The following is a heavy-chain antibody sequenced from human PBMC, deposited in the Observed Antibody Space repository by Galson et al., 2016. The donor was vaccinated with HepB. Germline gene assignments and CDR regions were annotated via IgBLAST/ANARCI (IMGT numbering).Heavy chain of an antibody. CDR3: ARDLGFNGQLDF. D-gene: IGHD3-16*01. CDR1: GDSIDSRGYY. J-gene: IGHJ4*02. CDR2: IKYNGDT. Sequence: TLSLTCTVSGDSIDSRGYYWSWIRHHPERGLEWIGYIKYNGDTYYNPSLKSRLDISRDTSKNQFSLSLKSVTAADTAVYYCARDLGFNGQLDFWGQGALVTVSS. V-gene: IGHV4-31*03.